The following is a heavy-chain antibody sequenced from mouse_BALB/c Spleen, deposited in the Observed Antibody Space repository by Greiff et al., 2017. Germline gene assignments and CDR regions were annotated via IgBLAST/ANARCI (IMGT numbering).Heavy chain of an antibody. CDR3: TRPYGSSPFAY. Sequence: EVHLVESGGGLVQPGGSMKLSCVASGFTFSNYWMNWVRQSPEKGLEWVAEIRLKSNNYATHYAESVKGRFTISRDDSKSSVYLQMNNLRAEYTGIYYCTRPYGSSPFAYWGQGTLVTVSA. V-gene: IGHV6-6*02. J-gene: IGHJ3*01. D-gene: IGHD1-1*01. CDR1: GFTFSNYW. CDR2: IRLKSNNYAT.